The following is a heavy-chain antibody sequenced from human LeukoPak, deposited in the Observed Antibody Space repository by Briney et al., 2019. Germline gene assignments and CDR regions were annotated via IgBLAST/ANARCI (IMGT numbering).Heavy chain of an antibody. CDR3: AREIYGSFYY. J-gene: IGHJ4*02. CDR1: GYTFTGYY. CDR2: IIPNSGGT. Sequence: ASVKVSCKASGYTFTGYYMHWVRQAPGHGLEWMGWIIPNSGGTNYTQKFQGRVTMTRDTSITTAYMELSGLRSDDTAVYYCAREIYGSFYYWGQGTLVTVSS. D-gene: IGHD1-26*01. V-gene: IGHV1-2*02.